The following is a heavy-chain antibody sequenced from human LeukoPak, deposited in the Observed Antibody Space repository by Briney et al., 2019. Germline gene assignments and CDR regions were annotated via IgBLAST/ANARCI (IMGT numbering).Heavy chain of an antibody. CDR1: GFTVSSNY. D-gene: IGHD4-17*01. Sequence: GGSLRLSCAASGFTVSSNYMSWVRQAPGKGLEWVSVIYSGGSTYYADSVKGRFTISSDNSKNTLYLQMNSPRAEDTAVYYCARESMTTVTTHAFDIWGQGTMVTVSS. CDR3: ARESMTTVTTHAFDI. CDR2: IYSGGST. V-gene: IGHV3-53*01. J-gene: IGHJ3*02.